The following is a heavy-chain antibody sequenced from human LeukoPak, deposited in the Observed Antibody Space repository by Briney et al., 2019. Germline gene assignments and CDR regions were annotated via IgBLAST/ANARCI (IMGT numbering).Heavy chain of an antibody. Sequence: GGSLRLSCVASGFTFSSYALSWVRQAPGKGLEWVSGISGTGGSTYYADSVKGRFTISRDNAKNSLYLQMNSLRAEDTAVYYCARLRYYGMDVWGQGTTVTVSS. CDR1: GFTFSSYA. CDR2: ISGTGGST. J-gene: IGHJ6*02. V-gene: IGHV3-23*01. CDR3: ARLRYYGMDV. D-gene: IGHD2-15*01.